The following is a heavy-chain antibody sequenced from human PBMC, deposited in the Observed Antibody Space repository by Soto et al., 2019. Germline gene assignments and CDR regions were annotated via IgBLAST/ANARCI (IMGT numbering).Heavy chain of an antibody. CDR2: IEPSDSYT. CDR3: ARHGVSYYYGMDV. Sequence: VESLKISCKGSGYSFTSYWISWVRQMPAKCLEWRGRIEPSDSYTNYGPSFQGHVTISADKSISTAYLQWSSLKPSDTAMYYCARHGVSYYYGMDVWGQGTTVTVSS. CDR1: GYSFTSYW. D-gene: IGHD2-8*01. J-gene: IGHJ6*02. V-gene: IGHV5-10-1*01.